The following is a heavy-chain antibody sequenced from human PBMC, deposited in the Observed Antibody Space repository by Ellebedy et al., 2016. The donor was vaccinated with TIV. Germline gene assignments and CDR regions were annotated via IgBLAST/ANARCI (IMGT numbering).Heavy chain of an antibody. CDR3: ARDLLTGGRASAFDI. D-gene: IGHD1-14*01. CDR1: GFTFSSYA. Sequence: GESLKISXAASGFTFSSYAMGWVRQAPGKGLEWVAVIWYDGSNEDYADSVKGRFTISRDNSKNTLYLQMNSLRAEDTAVYYRARDLLTGGRASAFDIWGQGTMVTVSS. J-gene: IGHJ3*02. CDR2: IWYDGSNE. V-gene: IGHV3-33*08.